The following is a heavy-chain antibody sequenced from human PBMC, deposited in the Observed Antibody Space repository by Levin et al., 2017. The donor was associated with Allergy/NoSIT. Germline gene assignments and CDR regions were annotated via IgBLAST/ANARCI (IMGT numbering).Heavy chain of an antibody. D-gene: IGHD3-10*01. CDR3: ARLHGYYYGSDSFDS. Sequence: SETLSLTCDVSGGSMSSNGYYWGWIRQTPGKGLQWIGSFYHNGNTYHNPSLKSRVTISGDTSKNQSSLNLMTVTAADTAVYYCARLHGYYYGSDSFDSWGQGTRVTVSS. V-gene: IGHV4-39*01. J-gene: IGHJ4*02. CDR2: FYHNGNT. CDR1: GGSMSSNGYY.